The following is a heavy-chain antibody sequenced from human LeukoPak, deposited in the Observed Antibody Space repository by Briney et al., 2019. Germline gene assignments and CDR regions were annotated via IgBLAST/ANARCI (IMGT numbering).Heavy chain of an antibody. V-gene: IGHV3-74*01. J-gene: IGHJ4*02. CDR2: INSDGSST. D-gene: IGHD3-3*01. CDR3: ARDRDFWSGYPDY. CDR1: GFTFSSYW. Sequence: PGGSLRLSCAASGFTFSSYWMHWVRQAPGKGLVWVSRINSDGSSTSYADSVKGRFTISRDNARNTLYLQMNSLRAEDTAVYYCARDRDFWSGYPDYWGQGTLVTVSS.